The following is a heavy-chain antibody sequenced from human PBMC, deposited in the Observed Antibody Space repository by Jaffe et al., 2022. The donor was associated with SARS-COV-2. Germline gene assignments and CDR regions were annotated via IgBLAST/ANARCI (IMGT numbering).Heavy chain of an antibody. CDR1: GGSISSGSYY. CDR2: IYTSGST. D-gene: IGHD3-3*01. J-gene: IGHJ6*02. V-gene: IGHV4-61*02. CDR3: ARALSFLEWLKPTSYGMDV. Sequence: QVQLQESGPGLVKPSQTLSLTCTVSGGSISSGSYYWSWIRQPAGKGLEWIGRIYTSGSTNYNPSLKSRVTISVDTSKNQFSLKLSSVTAADTAVYYCARALSFLEWLKPTSYGMDVWGQGTTVTVSS.